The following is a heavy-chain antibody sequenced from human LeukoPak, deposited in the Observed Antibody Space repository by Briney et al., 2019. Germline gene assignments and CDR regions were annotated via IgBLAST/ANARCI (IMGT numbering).Heavy chain of an antibody. Sequence: PGRSLTLSCAASGFTFSTYGMHWVRQAPGKGREWVAVISYDGSNKYDADSERGRFAISRDNSKNTLYLQMNSQRAEDTAVYYCARDRGYSYADYWGQGTLVTVSS. J-gene: IGHJ4*02. D-gene: IGHD5-24*01. V-gene: IGHV3-30*03. CDR1: GFTFSTYG. CDR2: ISYDGSNK. CDR3: ARDRGYSYADY.